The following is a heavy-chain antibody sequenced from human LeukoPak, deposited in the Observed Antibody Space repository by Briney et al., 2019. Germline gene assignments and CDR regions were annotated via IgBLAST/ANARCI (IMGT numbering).Heavy chain of an antibody. J-gene: IGHJ4*02. Sequence: GSLRLSCAASGFTFSNAWMSWVRQAPGKGLEWIGQVFHSGNTNYNPSLKSRVSMTVDRSNNQFSLQLHSVTAADTAVYYCARLQVVSTWYPTDYWGQGTLVTVSS. CDR2: VFHSGNT. CDR1: GFTFSNAW. CDR3: ARLQVVSTWYPTDY. D-gene: IGHD6-13*01. V-gene: IGHV4-4*02.